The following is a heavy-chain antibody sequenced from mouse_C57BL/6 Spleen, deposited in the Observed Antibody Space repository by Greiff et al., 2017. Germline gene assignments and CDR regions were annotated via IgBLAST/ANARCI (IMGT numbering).Heavy chain of an antibody. CDR1: GFTFSSYA. CDR2: ISDGGSYT. D-gene: IGHD2-4*01. J-gene: IGHJ4*01. CDR3: ARVYYDYRGYAMDY. Sequence: EVKLVESGGGLVKPGGSLKLSCAASGFTFSSYAMSWVRQTPEKRLEWVATISDGGSYTYYPDNVQGRFTISRYNAKNNLYLQMSHLKSEDTAMYYCARVYYDYRGYAMDYWGQGTSVTVSS. V-gene: IGHV5-4*03.